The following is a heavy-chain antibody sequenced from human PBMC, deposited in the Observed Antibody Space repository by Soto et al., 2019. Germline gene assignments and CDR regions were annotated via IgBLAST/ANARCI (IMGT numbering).Heavy chain of an antibody. CDR3: ATGQYFDF. Sequence: GGSLSLSWVGAGFTFSNAWMSWVRQAPGKGLEWVGRIKSIYNGGTIEYAAPVKGRFIITRDDSRATVFLQMSSLKTDDTAVYYCATGQYFDFWGQGTQVTVSS. CDR2: IKSIYNGGTI. CDR1: GFTFSNAW. V-gene: IGHV3-15*01. J-gene: IGHJ4*02.